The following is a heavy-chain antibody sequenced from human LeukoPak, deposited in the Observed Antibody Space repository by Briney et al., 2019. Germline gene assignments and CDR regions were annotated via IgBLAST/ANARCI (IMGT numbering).Heavy chain of an antibody. J-gene: IGHJ5*02. CDR3: ARMAQGRYFDWSNWFDP. CDR2: ISAYNGNT. Sequence: ASVKVSCKASGYTFTSYGISWVRQAPGQGLEWMGWISAYNGNTNYARKLQGRVTMTTDTSTSTAYMELRSLRSDDTAVYYCARMAQGRYFDWSNWFDPWGQGTLVTVSS. V-gene: IGHV1-18*04. CDR1: GYTFTSYG. D-gene: IGHD3-9*01.